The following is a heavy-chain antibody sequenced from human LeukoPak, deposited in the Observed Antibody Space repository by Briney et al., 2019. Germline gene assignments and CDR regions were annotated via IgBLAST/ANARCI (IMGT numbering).Heavy chain of an antibody. J-gene: IGHJ4*02. Sequence: SETLSLTWTVSGGSINNYYCSWIRQPPGKGLEWIGAINYSGSTNYNPSLQSRVTISVDTSKNQFSLKLSSVTAADTAVYYCVRVSGSNTYYFDYWGQGTLVTVSS. CDR1: GGSINNYY. D-gene: IGHD4-23*01. CDR2: INYSGST. CDR3: VRVSGSNTYYFDY. V-gene: IGHV4-59*08.